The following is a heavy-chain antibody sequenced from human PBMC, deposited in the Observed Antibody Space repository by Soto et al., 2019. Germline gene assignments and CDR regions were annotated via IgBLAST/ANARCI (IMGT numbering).Heavy chain of an antibody. CDR2: INTDGSST. Sequence: GSLRLCCAACGFTVSTYWMHWVRQVPGKGLVWVSRINTDGSSTSYADSVKGRFTISRDNAKNTLSLQMNSLRAEDTAVYFCARRVGYSYGIMDVWGQGTTVTVSS. CDR3: ARRVGYSYGIMDV. V-gene: IGHV3-74*01. J-gene: IGHJ6*02. D-gene: IGHD5-18*01. CDR1: GFTVSTYW.